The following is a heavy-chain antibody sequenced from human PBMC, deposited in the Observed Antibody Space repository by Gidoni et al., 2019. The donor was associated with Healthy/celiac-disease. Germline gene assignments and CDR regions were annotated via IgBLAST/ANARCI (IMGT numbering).Heavy chain of an antibody. D-gene: IGHD2-8*01. Sequence: GAEVKKPGASVKVSCKASGYTFTSYDINWVRQATGQGLAWMGWMNPNSGNTGYAQKFQGRVTMTRNTSISTAYMELSSLRSEDTAVYYCARGNGRPKPYYFDYWGQGTLVTVSS. V-gene: IGHV1-8*01. CDR1: GYTFTSYD. CDR3: ARGNGRPKPYYFDY. CDR2: MNPNSGNT. J-gene: IGHJ4*02.